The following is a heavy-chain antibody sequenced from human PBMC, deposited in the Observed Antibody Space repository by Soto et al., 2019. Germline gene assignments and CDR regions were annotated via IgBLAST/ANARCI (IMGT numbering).Heavy chain of an antibody. Sequence: EVQLVESGGGLVQPGGSLRLSCAASGFTFSSYSMNWVRQAPGKGLEWVSYISSSSSTIYYADSVKGRFTISRDNAKNSLYLQMNSLRDEDTAVYYCARAMVRGVIYGMDVWGQGTTVTVSS. V-gene: IGHV3-48*02. D-gene: IGHD3-10*01. J-gene: IGHJ6*02. CDR1: GFTFSSYS. CDR3: ARAMVRGVIYGMDV. CDR2: ISSSSSTI.